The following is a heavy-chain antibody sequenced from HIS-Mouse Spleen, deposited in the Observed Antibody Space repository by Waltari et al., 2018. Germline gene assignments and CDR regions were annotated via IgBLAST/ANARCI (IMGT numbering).Heavy chain of an antibody. Sequence: EVQLVESGGGLIQPGGSLRLSCAASGFTVSSNYMSWVRQAPGKGLEWVSVIYAGGSTYYADSVKGRFTISRDNSKNTLYLQMNSLRAEDTAVYYCARDDPVLYGMDVWGQGTTVTVSS. CDR3: ARDDPVLYGMDV. CDR2: IYAGGST. V-gene: IGHV3-53*01. CDR1: GFTVSSNY. J-gene: IGHJ6*02.